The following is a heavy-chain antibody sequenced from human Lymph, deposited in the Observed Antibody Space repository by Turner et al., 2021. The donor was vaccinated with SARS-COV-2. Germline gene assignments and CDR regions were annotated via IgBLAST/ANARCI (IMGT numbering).Heavy chain of an antibody. CDR1: GFTFSSYA. D-gene: IGHD3-22*01. Sequence: EVQLLESGGGLVQPGGSLSLSCAVPGFTFSSYAMSWVRQAPGKGLEWVSTISGSGGSTYYADSVKGRFTISRDNSKNTLYLQMNSLRAEDTAVYYCAKNEMAMIVVVITLFDYWGQGTLVTVSS. V-gene: IGHV3-23*01. CDR2: ISGSGGST. CDR3: AKNEMAMIVVVITLFDY. J-gene: IGHJ4*02.